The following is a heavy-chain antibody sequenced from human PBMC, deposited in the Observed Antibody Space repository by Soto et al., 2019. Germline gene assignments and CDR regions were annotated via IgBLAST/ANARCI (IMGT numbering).Heavy chain of an antibody. CDR2: IYPGDSDT. Sequence: GESLKISCKGSGYSFTSYWIGWVRQMPGKGLEWMGIIYPGDSDTRYSPSFQGQVTISADKSISTAYLQWSSLKASDTAMYYRARHINVIDSYYGMDVWGQGTTVTVSS. CDR3: ARHINVIDSYYGMDV. V-gene: IGHV5-51*01. CDR1: GYSFTSYW. D-gene: IGHD3-22*01. J-gene: IGHJ6*02.